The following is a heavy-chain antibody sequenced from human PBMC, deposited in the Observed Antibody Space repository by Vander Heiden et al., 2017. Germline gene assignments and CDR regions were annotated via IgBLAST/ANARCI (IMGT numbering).Heavy chain of an antibody. V-gene: IGHV1-2*02. CDR2: INPNSGGK. D-gene: IGHD3-16*01. CDR3: ASGPYYDYVWGSYRESWCDP. Sequence: VPLVQSGAEVQKPGASVTVSCKASGYTFTGSYMHLVRQAPGQGREWRGGINPNSGGKNNAQKCKGRGTMTRDTSSSTADMELSRLISDDTAVYYCASGPYYDYVWGSYRESWCDPWGQGTLVTVSS. CDR1: GYTFTGSY. J-gene: IGHJ5*02.